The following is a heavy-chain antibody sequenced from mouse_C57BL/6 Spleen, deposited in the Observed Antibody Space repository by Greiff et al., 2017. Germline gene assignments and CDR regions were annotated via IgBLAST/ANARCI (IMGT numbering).Heavy chain of an antibody. CDR1: GFTFSSYG. D-gene: IGHD1-1*01. Sequence: EVQLVESGGDLVKPGGSLKLSCAASGFTFSSYGMSWVRQTPDKRLEWVATISSGGSYTYYPDSVKGRFTISRDNAKNTLYLQMSSLKSEDTAMYYCARRGTVVAGNWYFDVWGTGTTVTVSS. V-gene: IGHV5-6*01. CDR3: ARRGTVVAGNWYFDV. CDR2: ISSGGSYT. J-gene: IGHJ1*03.